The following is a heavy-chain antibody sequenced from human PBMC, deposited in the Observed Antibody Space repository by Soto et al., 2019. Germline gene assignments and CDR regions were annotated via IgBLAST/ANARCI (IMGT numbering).Heavy chain of an antibody. Sequence: EVQLVESGGGLVQPGGSLRLSCAASGFTVSTNHMNWVLQAPGKGLEWVSIIYSGGAADYADSVKGRLTISRDNSKNMLYLQMKSLRVEDTAVYYCVRNYGAVWGQGTTVTVSS. CDR2: IYSGGAA. V-gene: IGHV3-66*01. D-gene: IGHD3-16*01. J-gene: IGHJ6*02. CDR1: GFTVSTNH. CDR3: VRNYGAV.